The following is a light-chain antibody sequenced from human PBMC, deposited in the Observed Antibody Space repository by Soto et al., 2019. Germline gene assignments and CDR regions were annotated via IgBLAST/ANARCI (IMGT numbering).Light chain of an antibody. CDR1: QSISSW. CDR2: KAS. V-gene: IGKV1-5*03. J-gene: IGKJ1*01. Sequence: DIPMTQSPSTLSASVGDRVTITCRASQSISSWLAWYQQKPGKAPKLLIYKASNLDSGVPLRFSGSRSGTEFTLTISILQPDDFATYYCQQYNSYWTFGQGTKVEIK. CDR3: QQYNSYWT.